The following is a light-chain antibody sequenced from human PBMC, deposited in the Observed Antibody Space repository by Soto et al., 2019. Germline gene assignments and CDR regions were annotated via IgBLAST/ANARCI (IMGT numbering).Light chain of an antibody. CDR1: QSVSIW. J-gene: IGKJ4*01. CDR3: QQSDSTPPT. Sequence: DIQMTQSPSTLSASVGDTVTITCRASQSVSIWLVWYQQKPGKAPKVLIWDASTLQSGVPSRFSGSGSETDFTLTISSLQPEDFATYFCQQSDSTPPTFGGGTKVDIK. V-gene: IGKV1-39*01. CDR2: DAS.